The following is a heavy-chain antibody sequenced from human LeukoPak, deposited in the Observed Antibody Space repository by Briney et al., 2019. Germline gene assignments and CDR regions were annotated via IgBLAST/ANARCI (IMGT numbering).Heavy chain of an antibody. CDR1: GFTFSSYG. J-gene: IGHJ4*02. CDR2: IRYDGSNK. V-gene: IGHV3-30*02. Sequence: PGGSLRLSCAASGFTFSSYGMHWVRQAPGKGLEWVAFIRYDGSNKYYADSVKGRFTISRDNSKNTLYLQMNSLRAEDMALYYCAKGSYYYDSSGPGIFDYWGQGTLVTVSS. D-gene: IGHD3-22*01. CDR3: AKGSYYYDSSGPGIFDY.